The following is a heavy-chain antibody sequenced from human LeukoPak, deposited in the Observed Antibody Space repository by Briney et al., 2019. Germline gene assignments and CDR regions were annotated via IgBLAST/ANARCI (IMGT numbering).Heavy chain of an antibody. CDR1: GGSINNYY. V-gene: IGHV4-59*01. CDR3: ARDLAPYYFDY. Sequence: PSETLSLTCTVSGGSINNYYWSWIRQPPGKGLEWIGYIYYSGSTNYNPSLKSRVTISVDTSKNQFSLKLSSVTAADTAVYYCARDLAPYYFDYWGQGTLVTVSS. J-gene: IGHJ4*02. CDR2: IYYSGST. D-gene: IGHD3-3*02.